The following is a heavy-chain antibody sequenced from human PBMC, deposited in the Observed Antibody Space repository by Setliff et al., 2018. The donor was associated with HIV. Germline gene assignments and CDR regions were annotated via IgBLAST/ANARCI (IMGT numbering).Heavy chain of an antibody. V-gene: IGHV4-4*09. D-gene: IGHD3-3*01. CDR2: IYTSGIT. CDR1: GGSISSYY. Sequence: SETLSLTCTVSGGSISSYYWSWIRQPPGKGLEWIGYIYTSGITNYNPSLKSRVTMSIDTSKNQFSLKLSSVTDADTAVYYCARHTNHHDYWGQGTLVTVSS. J-gene: IGHJ4*02. CDR3: ARHTNHHDY.